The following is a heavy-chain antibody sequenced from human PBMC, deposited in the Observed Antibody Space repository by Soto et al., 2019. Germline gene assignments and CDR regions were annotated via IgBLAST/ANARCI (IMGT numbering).Heavy chain of an antibody. CDR2: LSGSGDST. D-gene: IGHD3-10*01. Sequence: GGSLRLSCAASGFSFSSYAMSWVRQAPGKGLEWVSTLSGSGDSTDYADSVRGRFTISRDNSKNTLYLQMNSLRAEDTAVYYCAKGLWFGAYDAFDIWGQGTTVTVSS. J-gene: IGHJ3*02. CDR3: AKGLWFGAYDAFDI. V-gene: IGHV3-23*01. CDR1: GFSFSSYA.